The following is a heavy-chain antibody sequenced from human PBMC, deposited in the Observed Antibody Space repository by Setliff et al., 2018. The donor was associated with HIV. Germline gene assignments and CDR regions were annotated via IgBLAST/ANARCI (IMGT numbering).Heavy chain of an antibody. CDR1: GGSFSGNY. V-gene: IGHV4-34*01. J-gene: IGHJ5*02. CDR3: ARSSLHCGGGSCYLTWFDP. CDR2: INHSANT. Sequence: ETLSLTCAVSGGSFSGNYWNWIRQPPGKGLEWIGEINHSANTNYSPSLKSRVTISVDTSKNQFSLKLNSVTAADTAVYYCARSSLHCGGGSCYLTWFDPWGQGTLVTVSS. D-gene: IGHD2-15*01.